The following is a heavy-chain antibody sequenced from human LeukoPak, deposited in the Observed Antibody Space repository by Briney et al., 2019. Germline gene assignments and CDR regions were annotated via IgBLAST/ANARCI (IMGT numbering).Heavy chain of an antibody. J-gene: IGHJ4*02. Sequence: SETLSLTCTVSGGSISSSSYYWGWIRQPPGKGLEWIGSIYYSGSTYYNPSLKSRVTISVDTSKNQFSLKLSSVTAADTAVYYCAVIPRVSRWELPGYWGQGTLVTVSS. D-gene: IGHD1-26*01. CDR3: AVIPRVSRWELPGY. CDR2: IYYSGST. CDR1: GGSISSSSYY. V-gene: IGHV4-39*07.